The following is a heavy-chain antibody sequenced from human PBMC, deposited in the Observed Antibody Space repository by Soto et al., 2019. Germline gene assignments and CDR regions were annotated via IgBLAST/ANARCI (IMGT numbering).Heavy chain of an antibody. D-gene: IGHD1-1*01. CDR3: GREWLTQLWAFDT. CDR1: GFTFSNYY. Sequence: PGGSLRLSCAASGFTFSNYYMSWIRQAPGKGLEWVSYIRSSSSYTNYADSVKGRFTISRDNAKNSLYLQMNSLRAEDTAVYDCGREWLTQLWAFDTWGQGTLVTVSS. V-gene: IGHV3-11*06. J-gene: IGHJ5*02. CDR2: IRSSSSYT.